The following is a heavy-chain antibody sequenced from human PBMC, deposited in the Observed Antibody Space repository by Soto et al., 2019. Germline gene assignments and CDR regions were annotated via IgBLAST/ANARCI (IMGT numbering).Heavy chain of an antibody. D-gene: IGHD6-6*01. J-gene: IGHJ6*02. CDR1: GGTFANFI. Sequence: QVQLVQSGAEVKEPGSSVNVSCKASGGTFANFIMNWVRQTPGQGLEWMGGIVPMFGTATYAEKFKGRVTISATESTSTAYMELTSLRAEDTAVYYCARNGTYSSSLSQYSGMDVWCQGTTVTVS. V-gene: IGHV1-69*01. CDR3: ARNGTYSSSLSQYSGMDV. CDR2: IVPMFGTA.